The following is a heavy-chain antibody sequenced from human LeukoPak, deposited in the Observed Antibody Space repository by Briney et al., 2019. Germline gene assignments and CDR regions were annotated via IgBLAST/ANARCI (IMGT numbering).Heavy chain of an antibody. J-gene: IGHJ6*02. CDR3: AGVYDFWSGYSGMDV. D-gene: IGHD3-3*01. V-gene: IGHV3-23*01. Sequence: GGSLRLSCAASGFSFDDYAMHWVRHAPGKGLEWVSAISGSGGSTYYADSVKGRFTISRDNSKNTLYLQMNSLRAEDTAVYYCAGVYDFWSGYSGMDVWGQGTTVTVSS. CDR1: GFSFDDYA. CDR2: ISGSGGST.